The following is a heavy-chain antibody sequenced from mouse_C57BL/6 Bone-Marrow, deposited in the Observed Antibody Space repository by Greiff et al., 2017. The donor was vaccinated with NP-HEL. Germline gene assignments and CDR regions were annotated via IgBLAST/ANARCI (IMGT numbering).Heavy chain of an antibody. D-gene: IGHD2-1*01. CDR2: IRSKSNNYAT. CDR3: VRHKLPYFDV. J-gene: IGHJ1*03. CDR1: GFSFNTYA. Sequence: EVQLQESGGGLVQPKGSLKLSCAASGFSFNTYAMNWVRQAPGKGLEWVARIRSKSNNYATYYADSVKDRFTISRDDSESMLYLQMNNLKTEDTAMYYCVRHKLPYFDVWGTGTTVTVSS. V-gene: IGHV10-1*01.